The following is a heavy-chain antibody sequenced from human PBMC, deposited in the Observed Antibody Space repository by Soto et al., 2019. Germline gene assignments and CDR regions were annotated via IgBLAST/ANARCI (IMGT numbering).Heavy chain of an antibody. Sequence: ATLSLTCTVSGGSIRVQSYYWTWIRQTPGKGLEWVGSSYYSGTSYFNPALKGRVTISVDTSTNQFSLRLTSVTAADTAVYYCTRRYNWNDYYFDPWGQGTLVTVSS. V-gene: IGHV4-39*01. CDR2: SYYSGTS. CDR3: TRRYNWNDYYFDP. J-gene: IGHJ5*02. D-gene: IGHD1-20*01. CDR1: GGSIRVQSYY.